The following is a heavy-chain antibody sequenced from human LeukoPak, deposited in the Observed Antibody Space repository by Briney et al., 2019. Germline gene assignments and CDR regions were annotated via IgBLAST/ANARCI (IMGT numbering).Heavy chain of an antibody. CDR1: GYTFTSYG. J-gene: IGHJ6*02. CDR2: ISAYNGNT. D-gene: IGHD3-3*01. CDR3: ARLGIFESSYDFWSGYLPDYYYGMDV. V-gene: IGHV1-18*01. Sequence: ASVKVSCKASGYTFTSYGISWVRQAPGQGLEWMGWISAYNGNTNYAQKLQGRVTMTTDTSTSTAYMELRSLRSDDTAVYYCARLGIFESSYDFWSGYLPDYYYGMDVWGQGTTVTVSS.